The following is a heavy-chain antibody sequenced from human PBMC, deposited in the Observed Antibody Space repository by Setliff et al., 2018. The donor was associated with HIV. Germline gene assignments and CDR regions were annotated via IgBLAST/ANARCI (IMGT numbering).Heavy chain of an antibody. CDR1: SASISSSGYY. CDR3: ATCRHRPSNWFDP. Sequence: PSETLSLTCTVSSASISSSGYYWGWIRQPPGKGLEWIGSIYYSGSTYYNPSLKSRVSISVDRSGNQFSLRLTSVTAADTAVYYCATCRHRPSNWFDPWGQGTVVTVS. J-gene: IGHJ5*02. V-gene: IGHV4-39*07. CDR2: IYYSGST.